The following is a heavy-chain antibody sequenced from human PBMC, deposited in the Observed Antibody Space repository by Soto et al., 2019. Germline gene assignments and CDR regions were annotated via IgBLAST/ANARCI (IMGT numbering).Heavy chain of an antibody. D-gene: IGHD6-6*01. CDR2: IYYSGST. CDR1: GGSISSGDYY. Sequence: QVQLQESGPGLVKPSQTLSLTCTVSGGSISSGDYYWSWIRQPPGKGLEWIGYIYYSGSTYYNPSLKTPVTISVDTSTTPFSLKLSSVTAADTAVYYCARVTPIVARVWGQGTLVTVSS. CDR3: ARVTPIVARV. J-gene: IGHJ4*02. V-gene: IGHV4-30-4*01.